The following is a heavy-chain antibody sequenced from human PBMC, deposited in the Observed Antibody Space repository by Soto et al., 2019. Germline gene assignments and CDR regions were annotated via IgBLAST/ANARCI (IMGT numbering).Heavy chain of an antibody. V-gene: IGHV3-48*01. CDR2: ISSGSSTI. CDR1: GFTFSTYS. CDR3: TRSAYMDV. J-gene: IGHJ6*03. D-gene: IGHD2-2*01. Sequence: EVQLVASGGGLVQPGGSLRRSCAASGFTFSTYSMNWVRPAPGKGLEWVSYISSGSSTIYYADSVKGRFTISRDNAKNLLYLQMDSLRAEDTAVYYATRSAYMDVWGTGTTVTVSS.